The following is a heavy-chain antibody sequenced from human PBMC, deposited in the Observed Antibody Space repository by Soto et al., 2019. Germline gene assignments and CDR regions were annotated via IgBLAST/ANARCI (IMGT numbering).Heavy chain of an antibody. Sequence: PGGSLRLSCAASGLTLSSNAMSWVRQAPGKGLEWVSAISGSGGRTYYADSVKGRFTISRDNSKNTVYLRMNGLKADDSAVYYCAKPIIDLYGPGSPSVFYYGMDVWGRGTTVTVSS. D-gene: IGHD3-10*01. CDR1: GLTLSSNA. CDR2: ISGSGGRT. J-gene: IGHJ6*02. V-gene: IGHV3-23*01. CDR3: AKPIIDLYGPGSPSVFYYGMDV.